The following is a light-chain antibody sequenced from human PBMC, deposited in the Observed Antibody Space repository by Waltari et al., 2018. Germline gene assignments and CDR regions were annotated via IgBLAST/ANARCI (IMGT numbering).Light chain of an antibody. V-gene: IGLV3-19*01. CDR2: GQD. CDR1: SLRRYY. J-gene: IGLJ2*01. Sequence: SSELTQDPAVSVALGQTVRSTCQGDSLRRYYARWYQKRPGQAPILVLYGQDNRTSGIPVRFSGSTSGNTPSLTITGAQAEDEADYYCLARDTSSTRLFGGGTRLTV. CDR3: LARDTSSTRL.